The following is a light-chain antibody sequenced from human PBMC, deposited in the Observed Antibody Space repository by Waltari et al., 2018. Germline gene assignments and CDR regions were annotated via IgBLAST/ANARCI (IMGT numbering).Light chain of an antibody. CDR3: QAWDSSSDSYV. CDR1: KLGLKF. J-gene: IGLJ1*01. Sequence: SYELTQPPSVSVSAGQTASITCSGDKLGLKFVCWFQQRPGQSPVLVIYQDKKRPSGIPERFSGANAGNTATLTSSGTQPLDEADYYCQAWDSSSDSYVFGSGTKVTV. V-gene: IGLV3-1*01. CDR2: QDK.